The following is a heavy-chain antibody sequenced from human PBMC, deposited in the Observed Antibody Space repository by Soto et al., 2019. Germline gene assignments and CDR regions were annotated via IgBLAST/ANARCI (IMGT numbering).Heavy chain of an antibody. D-gene: IGHD2-2*01. Sequence: ASVWVSCKVSGDTLTELSMHWVRQAPGKGREWRGGFEPEDGGTSYAQRFQGRVTMTEDTAAGTACMELSGLRSEDIAVYYCTTDLCSRTRWPNRDDAYDIWGQGTMVTASS. CDR2: FEPEDGGT. J-gene: IGHJ3*02. V-gene: IGHV1-24*01. CDR1: GDTLTELS. CDR3: TTDLCSRTRWPNRDDAYDI.